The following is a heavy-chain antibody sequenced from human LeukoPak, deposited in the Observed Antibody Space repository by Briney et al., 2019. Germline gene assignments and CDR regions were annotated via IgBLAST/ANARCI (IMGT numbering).Heavy chain of an antibody. CDR1: GITLSNYG. CDR2: ISGSGGST. V-gene: IGHV3-23*01. Sequence: GGSLRLSCAVSGITLSNYGTSWVRQAPGKGLEWVAGISGSGGSTNYAGSVKGRFTISRDNRKNTLYLQMNSLRVEDTAVYFCAKRGVVIRVILVGFHKEAYYFDSWGQGALVTVSS. CDR3: AKRGVVIRVILVGFHKEAYYFDS. D-gene: IGHD3-22*01. J-gene: IGHJ4*02.